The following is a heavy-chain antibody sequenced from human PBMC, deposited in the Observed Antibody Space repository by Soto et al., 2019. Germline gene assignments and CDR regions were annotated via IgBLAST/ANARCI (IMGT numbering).Heavy chain of an antibody. CDR2: ISLYSDGT. J-gene: IGHJ5*02. CDR3: ARVVPGAEAWFGA. Sequence: ASVKVSCKTSGYTFSNYGITWVRQAPGQPLEWLGWISLYSDGTNYAQKFQGRVSMTTDTSTTTAYMELRSLRSDDTAVYYCARVVPGAEAWFGAWGQGTLVTVSS. CDR1: GYTFSNYG. V-gene: IGHV1-18*01. D-gene: IGHD2-2*01.